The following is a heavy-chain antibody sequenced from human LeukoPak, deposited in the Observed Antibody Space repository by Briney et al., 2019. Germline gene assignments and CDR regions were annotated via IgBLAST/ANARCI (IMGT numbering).Heavy chain of an antibody. CDR1: GFTFGDYA. V-gene: IGHV3-49*03. D-gene: IGHD6-19*01. Sequence: PGGSLRLSCTGSGFTFGDYAMSWFRQAPERGLEYIGFIRSKVYGGTPEYAASVRGRFTISRDDSKSITYLQMNSLKSEDTAVYYCSREGGSGWAYDYWGQGTVVTVSS. CDR2: IRSKVYGGTP. J-gene: IGHJ4*02. CDR3: SREGGSGWAYDY.